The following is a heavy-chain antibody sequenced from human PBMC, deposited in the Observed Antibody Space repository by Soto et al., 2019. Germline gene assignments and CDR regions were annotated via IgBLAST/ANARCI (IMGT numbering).Heavy chain of an antibody. Sequence: QVQLVDSGGGLVKPGGCLRLYCAASGFTFSNYYMKWIRQAPGKGLEWISYISDSGSVTYYADSVQGRFSISRDNAKNSLFLEMNDLRVDDTAVYYCARCLLGVGDPFDIWGQGTMVTVSS. V-gene: IGHV3-11*01. CDR3: ARCLLGVGDPFDI. D-gene: IGHD2-15*01. J-gene: IGHJ3*02. CDR2: ISDSGSVT. CDR1: GFTFSNYY.